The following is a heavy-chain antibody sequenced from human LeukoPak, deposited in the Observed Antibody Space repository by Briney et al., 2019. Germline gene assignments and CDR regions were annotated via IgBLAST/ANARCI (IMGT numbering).Heavy chain of an antibody. J-gene: IGHJ4*02. CDR3: VRWKDYYGSGNRYFDY. Sequence: ASVTVSFKASGFTFTDYYIHWVRQAPGQGLEWMGWIDPNSGDTNYAQNFRGRVTMTRDTSITTSYMELSRLRSDDTAVYYCVRWKDYYGSGNRYFDYWGQGTLVTVSS. D-gene: IGHD3-10*01. V-gene: IGHV1-2*02. CDR2: IDPNSGDT. CDR1: GFTFTDYY.